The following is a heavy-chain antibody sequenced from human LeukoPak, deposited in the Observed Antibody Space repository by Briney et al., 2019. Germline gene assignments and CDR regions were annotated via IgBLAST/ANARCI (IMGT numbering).Heavy chain of an antibody. CDR2: ISTDGSST. J-gene: IGHJ4*02. CDR3: VRGNFNGGIDY. CDR1: GFTFRSYW. Sequence: SGESLRLSCAASGFTFRSYWMHWVRQAPGKGLVWVSRISTDGSSTKSADFVVGRSTITRENAKNTLYLQMNSLRAEDTSAYYCVRGNFNGGIDYWGQGTLVTVSS. V-gene: IGHV3-74*01.